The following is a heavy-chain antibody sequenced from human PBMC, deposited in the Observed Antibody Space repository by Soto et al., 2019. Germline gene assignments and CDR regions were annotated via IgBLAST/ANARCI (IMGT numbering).Heavy chain of an antibody. Sequence: QVQLVQSGAEVKKPGSSVKVSCKASGGTFSSYAISWVRQAPGQGLEWMGGIIPIFGTANYAQKFQGRVTITADESTSTAYMELSSLRSEDTAVYYCARCTYYYDSSGYRRYGMDVWGQGTTVTASS. CDR3: ARCTYYYDSSGYRRYGMDV. J-gene: IGHJ6*02. CDR1: GGTFSSYA. CDR2: IIPIFGTA. V-gene: IGHV1-69*01. D-gene: IGHD3-22*01.